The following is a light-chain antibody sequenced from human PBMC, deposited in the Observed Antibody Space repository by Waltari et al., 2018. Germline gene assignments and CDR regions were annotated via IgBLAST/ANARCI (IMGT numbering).Light chain of an antibody. V-gene: IGKV3-20*01. CDR3: QQYGSSILYT. CDR1: QSLTKRY. Sequence: VLTQSPGTLSLSPGERVTLSCRASQSLTKRYLAWDQQKPGQAPRLLIYGASSRAAGIPDRFSGSGYGTSFPLTISRLEPEDFAVYYCQQYGSSILYTFGQGTKLEIK. CDR2: GAS. J-gene: IGKJ2*01.